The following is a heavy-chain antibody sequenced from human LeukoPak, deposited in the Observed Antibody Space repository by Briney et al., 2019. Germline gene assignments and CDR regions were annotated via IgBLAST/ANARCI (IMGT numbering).Heavy chain of an antibody. V-gene: IGHV3-21*01. CDR3: ARERQEYYYGSGSYYNRQDY. CDR1: GFTFSSYS. CDR2: ISSSSSYI. Sequence: GRSLRLSCAASGFTFSSYSMNWVRQAPGKGLEWVSSISSSSSYIYYADSVKGRFTISRDNAKNSLYLQMNSLRAEDTAVYYCARERQEYYYGSGSYYNRQDYWGQGTLVTVSS. J-gene: IGHJ4*02. D-gene: IGHD3-10*01.